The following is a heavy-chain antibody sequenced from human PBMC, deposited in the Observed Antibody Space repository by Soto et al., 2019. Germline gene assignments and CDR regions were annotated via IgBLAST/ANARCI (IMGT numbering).Heavy chain of an antibody. Sequence: ASVKVSCKASGYTFTSYAMHWVRQAPGQRLEWMGWINAGNGNTKYSQKFQGRVTITRDTSASTAYMELSSLRSEDTAVYYCAXXVXHYDILTGYYTIGWFDPWGQGTLVTVSS. CDR2: INAGNGNT. CDR1: GYTFTSYA. J-gene: IGHJ5*02. D-gene: IGHD3-9*01. V-gene: IGHV1-3*01. CDR3: AXXVXHYDILTGYYTIGWFDP.